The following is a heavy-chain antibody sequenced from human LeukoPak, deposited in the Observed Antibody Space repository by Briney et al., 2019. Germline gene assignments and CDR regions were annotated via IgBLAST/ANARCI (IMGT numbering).Heavy chain of an antibody. CDR2: ISAYNGNT. J-gene: IGHJ6*02. CDR3: ARGRYYDSSGYPLYYYYYGMDV. Sequence: ASVKVSCKASGYTFTSCGVSWVRQAPGQGLEWMGWISAYNGNTNYAQKLQGRVTMTTDTSTSTAYMELRSLRSDDTAVYYCARGRYYDSSGYPLYYYYYGMDVWGQGTTVTVSS. D-gene: IGHD3-22*01. CDR1: GYTFTSCG. V-gene: IGHV1-18*01.